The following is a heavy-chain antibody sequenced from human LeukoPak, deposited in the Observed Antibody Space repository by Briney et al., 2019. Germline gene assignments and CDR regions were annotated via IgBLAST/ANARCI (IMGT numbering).Heavy chain of an antibody. CDR1: GFTFSSYA. D-gene: IGHD1-1*01. Sequence: GGSLRLSCAASGFTFSSYAMSWVRQAPGKGLEWVSFIGTTSSYIYYADSVKGRFTISRDNAKNSVYLQMSSLRAEDTAVYYCARDSYGWHDRWDYWGQGTLATVSS. V-gene: IGHV3-21*01. J-gene: IGHJ4*02. CDR2: IGTTSSYI. CDR3: ARDSYGWHDRWDY.